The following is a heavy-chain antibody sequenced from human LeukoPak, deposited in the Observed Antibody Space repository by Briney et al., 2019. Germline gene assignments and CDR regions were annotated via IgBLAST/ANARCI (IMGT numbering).Heavy chain of an antibody. J-gene: IGHJ6*02. Sequence: GGSLRLSCETSGFIFSNCWMTWVRQAPGKGLEWVANIKQDGSEKYSVDSVKGRFTISRDNAKNSLYLQMNSLRAEDTAVYYCASSSPTVVSDTYYYYAMDVWGQGATVTVSS. V-gene: IGHV3-7*01. CDR1: GFIFSNCW. CDR2: IKQDGSEK. D-gene: IGHD4-23*01. CDR3: ASSSPTVVSDTYYYYAMDV.